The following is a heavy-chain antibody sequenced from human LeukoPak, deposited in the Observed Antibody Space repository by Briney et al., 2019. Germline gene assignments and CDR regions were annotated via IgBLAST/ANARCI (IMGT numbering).Heavy chain of an antibody. V-gene: IGHV4-59*01. J-gene: IGHJ5*02. CDR2: IYYSGST. Sequence: PSETLSLTCAVYGESFSDYYWSWLRQPPGKGLEWIGYIYYSGSTNYNPSLKSRVTISVDTSKNQFSLKLSSVTAADTAVYYCARVTTENWFDPWGQGTLVTVSS. D-gene: IGHD4-11*01. CDR3: ARVTTENWFDP. CDR1: GESFSDYY.